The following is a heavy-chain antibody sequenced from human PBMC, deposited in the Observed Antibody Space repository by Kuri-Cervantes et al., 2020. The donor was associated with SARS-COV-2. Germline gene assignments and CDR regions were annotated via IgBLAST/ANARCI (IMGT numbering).Heavy chain of an antibody. CDR2: IYYSGST. V-gene: IGHV4-31*03. CDR1: GGSISSGGYY. J-gene: IGHJ5*02. Sequence: LRLSCTVSGGSISSGGYYWSWIRQHPGKGLEWIGYIYYSGSTYYNPSLKSRVTISVDTSKNQFSLKLSSVTAADTAVYYCARVLFGYCSSTSCYKEEEWFDPWGQGTLVTVSS. D-gene: IGHD2-2*02. CDR3: ARVLFGYCSSTSCYKEEEWFDP.